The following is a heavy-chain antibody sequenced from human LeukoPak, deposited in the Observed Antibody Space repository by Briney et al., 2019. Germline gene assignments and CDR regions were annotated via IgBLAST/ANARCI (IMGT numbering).Heavy chain of an antibody. D-gene: IGHD1-14*01. CDR1: GGTFSSYA. CDR3: AREDRTYNWFDP. CDR2: IIPIFGTA. Sequence: SVKVSCKASGGTFSSYAISWVRQAPGQGLEWMGGIIPIFGTANYAQKSQGRVTITTDESTSTAYMELSSLRSEDTAVYYCAREDRTYNWFDPWGQGTLVTVSS. V-gene: IGHV1-69*05. J-gene: IGHJ5*02.